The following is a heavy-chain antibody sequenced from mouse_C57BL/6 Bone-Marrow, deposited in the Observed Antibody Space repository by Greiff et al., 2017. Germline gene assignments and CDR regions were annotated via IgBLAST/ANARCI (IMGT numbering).Heavy chain of an antibody. D-gene: IGHD1-1*02. CDR3: VRVLYYHYAMDY. V-gene: IGHV5-16*01. CDR1: GFTFSDYY. CDR2: INYDGSST. J-gene: IGHJ4*01. Sequence: EVKLMESEGGLVQPGSSMKLSCTASGFTFSDYYMAWVRQVPEKGLEWVANINYDGSSTYYLDYLKSRFIISRDNAKNILYLQMSSLKSEDTATYYCVRVLYYHYAMDYWGQGTSVTVSS.